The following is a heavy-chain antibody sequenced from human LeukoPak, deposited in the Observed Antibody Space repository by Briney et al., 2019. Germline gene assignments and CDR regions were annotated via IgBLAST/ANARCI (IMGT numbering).Heavy chain of an antibody. CDR2: ISKSGTYI. CDR3: ARDQRRTWSLDY. CDR1: GFTLRDYT. J-gene: IGHJ4*02. Sequence: PGGSLRLSCAASGFTLRDYTMNWVRQAPGKGLEWVSAISKSGTYIKYADSVKGRFTVSRDNAKNSLFLQMNSLRVEDTAVYYCARDQRRTWSLDYWGQGTLVTVSS. V-gene: IGHV3-21*01. D-gene: IGHD1-1*01.